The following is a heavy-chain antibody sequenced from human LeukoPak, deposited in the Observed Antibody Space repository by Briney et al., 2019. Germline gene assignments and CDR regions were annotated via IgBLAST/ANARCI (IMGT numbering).Heavy chain of an antibody. D-gene: IGHD2-2*01. V-gene: IGHV3-74*01. CDR1: GNYW. J-gene: IGHJ4*02. Sequence: GGSLRLSCAASGNYWMHWVRQAPGKGLVWVSHVNSDGSWTSHADSVKGRFTISKDNAKNTVYLQMNSLRTEDTAVYYCVSFYETNWGRGTLVTVSS. CDR2: VNSDGSWT. CDR3: VSFYETN.